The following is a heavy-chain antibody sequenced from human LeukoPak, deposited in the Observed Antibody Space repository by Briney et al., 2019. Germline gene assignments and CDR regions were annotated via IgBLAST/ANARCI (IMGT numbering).Heavy chain of an antibody. CDR3: TTVGPRLRYFDPIY. Sequence: GGSLRLSCAASGFTFDDYAMHWVRQAPGKGLEWVSGISWNSGSIGYADSVKGRFTISRDNAKNSLYLQMNSLRAEDTALYYCTTVGPRLRYFDPIYWGQGTLVTVSS. CDR2: ISWNSGSI. CDR1: GFTFDDYA. V-gene: IGHV3-9*01. D-gene: IGHD3-9*01. J-gene: IGHJ4*02.